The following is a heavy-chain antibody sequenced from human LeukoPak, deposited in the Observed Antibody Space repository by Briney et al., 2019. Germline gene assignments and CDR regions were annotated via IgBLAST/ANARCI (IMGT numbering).Heavy chain of an antibody. D-gene: IGHD2-8*02. CDR3: ATYRQVLLPFES. J-gene: IGHJ4*02. CDR2: IFPSGGEI. V-gene: IGHV3-23*01. CDR1: GFTLTNAW. Sequence: GGSLRLSCAASGFTLTNAWMSWVRQAPGKGLEWVSSIFPSGGEIHYADSVRGRFTISRDNSKSTLSPQMNSLRAEDTAIYYCATYRQVLLPFESWGQGTLVTVSS.